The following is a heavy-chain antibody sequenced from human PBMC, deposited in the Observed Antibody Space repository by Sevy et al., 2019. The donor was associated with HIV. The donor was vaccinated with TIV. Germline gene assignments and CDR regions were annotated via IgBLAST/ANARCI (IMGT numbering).Heavy chain of an antibody. CDR3: ARDGVVEYGGHDY. CDR2: IKQDGTGK. Sequence: GGSLRLSCAASGFTFSNYWLSWVRQAPGKGLEWVANIKQDGTGKFYVDSVKGRFTISRDNAKNSLFLHMNSLRAEDTAIYYCARDGVVEYGGHDYWGQGTLVTVSS. J-gene: IGHJ4*02. D-gene: IGHD3-16*01. CDR1: GFTFSNYW. V-gene: IGHV3-7*03.